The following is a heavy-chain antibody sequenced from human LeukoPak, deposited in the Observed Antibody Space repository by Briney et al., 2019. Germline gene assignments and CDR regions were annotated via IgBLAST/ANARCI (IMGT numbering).Heavy chain of an antibody. J-gene: IGHJ4*02. Sequence: SETLSLTCSVSNVSISSSYWSWIRQPPGKGLEWIGYIYYSGSTHYNPSLKSRLTISVDTSKNQFSLKLSSVTAADTAVYYCARDLGQVRFLEWTSGPFDYWGQGTLVTVSS. CDR2: IYYSGST. V-gene: IGHV4-59*12. CDR3: ARDLGQVRFLEWTSGPFDY. CDR1: NVSISSSY. D-gene: IGHD3-3*01.